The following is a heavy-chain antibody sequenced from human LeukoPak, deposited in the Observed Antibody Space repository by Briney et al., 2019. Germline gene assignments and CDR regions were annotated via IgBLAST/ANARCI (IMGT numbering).Heavy chain of an antibody. CDR1: GGSISSYY. CDR2: IYTSGST. CDR3: ARDGGTYYYGSGSYYYYMDV. Sequence: SETLSLTCTVSGGSISSYYWSWIRQPAGKGLEWIGRIYTSGSTNYNPSLKSRVTMSVDTSKNQFSLKLSSVSAADTAVYYCARDGGTYYYGSGSYYYYMDVWGKGTTVTISS. J-gene: IGHJ6*03. V-gene: IGHV4-4*07. D-gene: IGHD3-10*01.